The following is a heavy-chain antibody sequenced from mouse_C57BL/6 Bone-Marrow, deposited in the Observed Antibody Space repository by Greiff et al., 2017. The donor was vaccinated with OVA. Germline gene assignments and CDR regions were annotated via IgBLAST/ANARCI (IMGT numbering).Heavy chain of an antibody. CDR1: GYAFSSYW. CDR2: IYPGDGDT. Sequence: VKLMESGAELVKPGASVKISCKASGYAFSSYWMNLVKQRPGKGLEWIGQIYPGDGDTNYNGKFKGKATLTADKSSSTAYMQLSSLTSEDSAVYFCARYVFDYWGQGTTLTVSS. CDR3: ARYVFDY. V-gene: IGHV1-80*01. J-gene: IGHJ2*01.